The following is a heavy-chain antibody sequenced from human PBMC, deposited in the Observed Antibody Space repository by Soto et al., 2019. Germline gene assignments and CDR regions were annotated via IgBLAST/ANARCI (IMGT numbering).Heavy chain of an antibody. V-gene: IGHV4-31*03. CDR2: IYYSGST. CDR1: GGSISSGDYY. Sequence: QVQLQESGPGLVKPSQTLSLTCTVSGGSISSGDYYWSWIRQHPGKGLEWIGYIYYSGSTYYDPSLKSRVTISVDTSKNQFSLKLSSVTAADTAVYYCATYGSGSYKPTTFDYWGQGTLVTVSS. J-gene: IGHJ4*02. D-gene: IGHD3-10*01. CDR3: ATYGSGSYKPTTFDY.